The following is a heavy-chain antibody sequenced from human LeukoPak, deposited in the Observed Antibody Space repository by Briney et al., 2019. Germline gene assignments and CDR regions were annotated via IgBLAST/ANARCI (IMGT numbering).Heavy chain of an antibody. CDR3: ARRNVVVGGFDY. Sequence: GGSLGLSCAASGFTFRSYTMNWVRQAPGKGLEWVSSISGSRTFIYYGDSVKGRFSISRDNARNSLSLQMDSLRAEDTAVYYCARRNVVVGGFDYWGEGTVVSV. D-gene: IGHD2-21*01. CDR1: GFTFRSYT. J-gene: IGHJ4*02. CDR2: ISGSRTFI. V-gene: IGHV3-21*01.